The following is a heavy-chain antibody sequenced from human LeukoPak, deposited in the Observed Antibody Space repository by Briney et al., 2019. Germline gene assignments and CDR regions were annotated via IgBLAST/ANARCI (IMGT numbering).Heavy chain of an antibody. V-gene: IGHV5-10-1*01. CDR3: ARQKAEAHKGAPYYYGMDV. D-gene: IGHD6-13*01. Sequence: KLGESLKISCKGSGYSFTSYWISWVRQMPGKGLEWMGRIDPSDSYTNYSPSFQGHVTISADKSISTAYLQWTSLKASDTAMYFCARQKAEAHKGAPYYYGMDVWGQGTTVTVSS. CDR1: GYSFTSYW. J-gene: IGHJ6*02. CDR2: IDPSDSYT.